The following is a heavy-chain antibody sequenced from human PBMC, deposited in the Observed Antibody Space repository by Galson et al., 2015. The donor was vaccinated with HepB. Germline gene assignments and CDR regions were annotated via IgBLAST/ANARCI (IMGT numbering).Heavy chain of an antibody. CDR2: ISWNSGSI. CDR1: GFTFDDYA. D-gene: IGHD3-22*01. V-gene: IGHV3-9*01. J-gene: IGHJ3*02. CDR3: AKAALKYDSSGYHDAFDI. Sequence: LRLSCAASGFTFDDYAMHWVRQAPGKGLEWVSGISWNSGSIGYADSVKGRFTISRDNAKNSLYLQMNSLRAEGTALYYCAKAALKYDSSGYHDAFDIWGQGTMVTVSS.